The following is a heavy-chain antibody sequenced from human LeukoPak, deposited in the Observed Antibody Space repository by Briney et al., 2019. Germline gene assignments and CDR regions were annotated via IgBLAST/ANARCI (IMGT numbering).Heavy chain of an antibody. Sequence: GGSLRLSCVASGFAFSNYWMHWVRQAPGKGLVWVSRVNTDESRTNYADSVKGRFTISRDNAKNTVYLQMNSLRAEDTAVYYCARGASGSYYVDYWGQGILVTVSS. CDR2: VNTDESRT. CDR3: ARGASGSYYVDY. CDR1: GFAFSNYW. D-gene: IGHD1-26*01. V-gene: IGHV3-74*01. J-gene: IGHJ4*02.